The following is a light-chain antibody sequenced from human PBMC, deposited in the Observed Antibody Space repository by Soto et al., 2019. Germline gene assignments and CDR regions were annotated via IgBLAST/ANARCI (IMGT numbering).Light chain of an antibody. CDR2: KAS. Sequence: DIQMTQSPSTLSASVGDRVTITCRASQSISSWLAWYQQKPGKAPKLLIYKASSLESGVPSRFSGSGSGTEFTLTISSLQTDDFAPYYCQQYNNYPTWTFGQGTKVEIK. CDR3: QQYNNYPTWT. CDR1: QSISSW. V-gene: IGKV1-5*03. J-gene: IGKJ1*01.